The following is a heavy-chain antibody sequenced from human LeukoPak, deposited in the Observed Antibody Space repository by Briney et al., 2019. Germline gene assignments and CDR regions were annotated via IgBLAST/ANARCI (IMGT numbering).Heavy chain of an antibody. CDR3: ARDSPVVPAAIFYYYYGMDV. D-gene: IGHD2-2*01. Sequence: ASVKVSCKASGYTFTSYYMHWVRQAPGQGLEWMGIINPSGGSTSYAQKFQGRVTMTRDTSTRTVYMELSSLRSEDTAVYYCARDSPVVPAAIFYYYYGMDVWGQGTTVTVSS. V-gene: IGHV1-46*01. CDR2: INPSGGST. J-gene: IGHJ6*02. CDR1: GYTFTSYY.